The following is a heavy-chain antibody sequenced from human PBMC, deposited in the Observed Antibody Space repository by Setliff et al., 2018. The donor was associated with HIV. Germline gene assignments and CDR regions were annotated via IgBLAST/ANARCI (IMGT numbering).Heavy chain of an antibody. CDR3: ARPYSSGWREYYFDY. Sequence: ASVKVSCKASGGTFSNYGMSWVRQAPGQGLEWMGGIIPILGIANYAQKFQGRVTITADKSTSTAYMELSSLRSEDTAVYYCARPYSSGWREYYFDYWGQGTLVTVSS. CDR2: IIPILGIA. V-gene: IGHV1-69*10. D-gene: IGHD6-19*01. J-gene: IGHJ4*02. CDR1: GGTFSNYG.